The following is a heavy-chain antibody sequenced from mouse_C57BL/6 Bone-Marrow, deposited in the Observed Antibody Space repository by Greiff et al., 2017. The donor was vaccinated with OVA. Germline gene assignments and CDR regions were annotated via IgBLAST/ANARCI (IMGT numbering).Heavy chain of an antibody. CDR3: ARDYGSSSCDY. J-gene: IGHJ2*01. CDR1: GYTFTSYW. Sequence: QVQLQQPGAELVMPGASVKLSCKASGYTFTSYWMHWVKQRPGQGLEWIGEIDPSDSYTNYNQKFKGKSTLTVDKSSSTAYMQLSSLTSEDSAVYYCARDYGSSSCDYWGQGTTLTVSS. V-gene: IGHV1-69*01. D-gene: IGHD1-1*01. CDR2: IDPSDSYT.